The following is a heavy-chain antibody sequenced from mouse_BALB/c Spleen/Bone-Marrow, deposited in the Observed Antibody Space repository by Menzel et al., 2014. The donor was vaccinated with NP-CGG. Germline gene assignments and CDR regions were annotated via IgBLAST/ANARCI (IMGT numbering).Heavy chain of an antibody. CDR1: GFTFSDYY. CDR2: ISDAGSYT. Sequence: EVKLVESGGGLVKPGGSLKLSCAASGFTFSDYYMYWVRQTPEKRLEWAATISDAGSYTYYPDSVKGRFTISRDNAKNNLYLQMISLKSEDTAMYYCARDGDYRYACFAYWGQGTLVTVST. D-gene: IGHD2-14*01. CDR3: ARDGDYRYACFAY. V-gene: IGHV5-4*02. J-gene: IGHJ3*01.